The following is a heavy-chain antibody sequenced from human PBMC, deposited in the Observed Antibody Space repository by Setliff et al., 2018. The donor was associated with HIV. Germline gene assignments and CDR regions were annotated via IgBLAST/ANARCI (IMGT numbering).Heavy chain of an antibody. CDR3: ATDCAVVGGTGSLDS. Sequence: PGGSLRLSCAASGFTFSNYAMSWVRQAPGKGLEWVSAISGSGGSTYYADSVKGRFTISRDNSKNTLYLQMNNLRAEDTAVYYCATDCAVVGGTGSLDSWGQGTLVTVSS. J-gene: IGHJ4*02. V-gene: IGHV3-23*01. CDR2: ISGSGGST. D-gene: IGHD1-26*01. CDR1: GFTFSNYA.